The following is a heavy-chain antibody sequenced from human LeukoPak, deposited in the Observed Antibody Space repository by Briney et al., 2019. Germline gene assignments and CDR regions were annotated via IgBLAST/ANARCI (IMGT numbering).Heavy chain of an antibody. D-gene: IGHD3-22*01. CDR3: ARCMDYYDSSGYSAPNY. V-gene: IGHV3-30-3*01. J-gene: IGHJ4*02. CDR2: ISYDGSNK. CDR1: GFTFSIYA. Sequence: PGGSLRLSCAASGFTFSIYAMHWVRQAPGKGLEWVAVISYDGSNKYYADSVKGRFTISRDNSKNTLYLQMNSLRAEDTAVYYCARCMDYYDSSGYSAPNYWGQGTRVTVSS.